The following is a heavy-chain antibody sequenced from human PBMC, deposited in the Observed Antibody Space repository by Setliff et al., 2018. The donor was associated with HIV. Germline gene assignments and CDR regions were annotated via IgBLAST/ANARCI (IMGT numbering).Heavy chain of an antibody. Sequence: PGGSLRLSCVASGLIFSSYGMHWVRQAPGKGLEWVSSISSSSSYIYYADSVKGRFTISRDSTKNSLYLQMNSLRAEDTAVYYCARDSGPYHDYVWGTYRPIYFQHWGQGTLVTVSS. CDR3: ARDSGPYHDYVWGTYRPIYFQH. CDR2: ISSSSSYI. CDR1: GLIFSSYG. J-gene: IGHJ1*01. V-gene: IGHV3-21*01. D-gene: IGHD3-16*02.